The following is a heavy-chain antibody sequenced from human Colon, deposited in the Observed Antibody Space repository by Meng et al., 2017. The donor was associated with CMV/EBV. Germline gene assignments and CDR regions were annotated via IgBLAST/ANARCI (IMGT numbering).Heavy chain of an antibody. V-gene: IGHV4-59*11. Sequence: GSLRLSCCASSGSISNQWRRWIRQPPGKGLEWIGYIYYSGSTNYNPSLKSRVTISVDTSKNQFSLKLSSVTAADTAVYYCARGAKIFGVVRKGYYYGMDVWGQGTTVTVSS. CDR1: SGSISNQW. J-gene: IGHJ6*02. CDR3: ARGAKIFGVVRKGYYYGMDV. D-gene: IGHD3-3*01. CDR2: IYYSGST.